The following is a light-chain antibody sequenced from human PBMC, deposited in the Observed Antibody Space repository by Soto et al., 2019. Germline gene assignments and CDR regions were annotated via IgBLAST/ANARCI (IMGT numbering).Light chain of an antibody. CDR3: QQSYSTPWT. CDR2: AAS. V-gene: IGKV1-39*01. Sequence: DVQMTQSPSAVAASVGGRITITCLASQSISSYLNWYQQKPGKAPKLLIYAASSLQSGVPSRFSGSGSGTDFTLTISSLQPEDFATYYCQQSYSTPWTFGQGTKVDI. J-gene: IGKJ1*01. CDR1: QSISSY.